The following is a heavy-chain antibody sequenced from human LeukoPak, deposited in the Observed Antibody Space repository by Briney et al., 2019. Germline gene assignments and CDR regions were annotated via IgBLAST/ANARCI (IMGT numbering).Heavy chain of an antibody. CDR1: GFAFDDFA. CDR3: SRNGLVDFDY. CDR2: IRRRAYGGAA. J-gene: IGHJ4*02. V-gene: IGHV3-49*04. Sequence: SLRLSCTTSGFAFDDFAMSWVRQPAGKGLEWVGFIRRRAYGGAAAYAASVKGRFIISRDDSKGIAYLQMNSLKTEDTAVYYCSRNGLVDFDYWGQGSRVIVSP.